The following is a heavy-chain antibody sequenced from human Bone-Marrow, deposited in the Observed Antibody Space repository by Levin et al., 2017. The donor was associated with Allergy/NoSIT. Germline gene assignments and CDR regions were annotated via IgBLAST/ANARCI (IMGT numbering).Heavy chain of an antibody. V-gene: IGHV5-51*01. CDR2: IYAGDSNA. CDR3: ARRGPGGDYVETSKVIGLDY. Sequence: KAGGSLRLSCKGSGYNFNNYWVAWVRQMPGRGLEWMGIIYAGDSNAQYSPSFQGQVTISADKSISTAFLQWSSLKASDTAMYYCARRGPGGDYVETSKVIGLDYWGQGTLVTVSS. J-gene: IGHJ4*02. D-gene: IGHD5-18*01. CDR1: GYNFNNYW.